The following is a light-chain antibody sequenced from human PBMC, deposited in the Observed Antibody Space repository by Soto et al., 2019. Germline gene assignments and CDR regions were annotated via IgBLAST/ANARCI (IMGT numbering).Light chain of an antibody. CDR3: QQYGGSPWT. Sequence: EIRLTQSPGTLSLYTGERATLSCRASQRISISYLAWYQQRPGQAPSLLIYGTSSRATGIPDRFSGSGSGTDFTLTISRLEPEDFAVYYCQQYGGSPWTFGQGTKVDIK. J-gene: IGKJ1*01. CDR2: GTS. V-gene: IGKV3-20*01. CDR1: QRISISY.